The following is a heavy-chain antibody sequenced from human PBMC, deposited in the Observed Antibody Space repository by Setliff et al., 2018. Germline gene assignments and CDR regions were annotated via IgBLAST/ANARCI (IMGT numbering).Heavy chain of an antibody. Sequence: PSETLSLTCAVSGFSISSGYYWGWIRQPPGKGLEWIVNIHHSGKAYYNPSLKSRVTMSVDTSKNHVSLKLSSVTAADTAVYCCARAHTWSLPNDNSGYPGWFDPWGQGTLVTVSS. J-gene: IGHJ5*02. CDR1: GFSISSGYY. CDR3: ARAHTWSLPNDNSGYPGWFDP. CDR2: IHHSGKA. D-gene: IGHD3-22*01. V-gene: IGHV4-38-2*01.